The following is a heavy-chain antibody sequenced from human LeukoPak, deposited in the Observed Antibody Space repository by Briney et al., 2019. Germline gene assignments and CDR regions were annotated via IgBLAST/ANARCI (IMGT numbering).Heavy chain of an antibody. CDR2: IYYSGST. J-gene: IGHJ4*02. D-gene: IGHD6-13*01. CDR3: ARVGKQQLAYYFDY. CDR1: GGSFSNHY. V-gene: IGHV4-39*07. Sequence: SETLSLSCAVYGGSFSNHYWGWIRQPPGKGLEWIGSIYYSGSTYYNPSLKSRVTISVDTSKNQFSLKLSSVTAADTAVYYCARVGKQQLAYYFDYWGQGTLVTVSS.